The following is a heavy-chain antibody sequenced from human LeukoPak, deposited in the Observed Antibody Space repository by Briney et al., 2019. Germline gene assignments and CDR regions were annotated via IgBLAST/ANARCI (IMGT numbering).Heavy chain of an antibody. J-gene: IGHJ4*02. CDR3: ARLRMGMGSVDY. CDR2: IYHSGST. D-gene: IGHD7-27*01. Sequence: PSETLSLTCAVSGYSISSGYSWGCIRQPPGKGLEWIGSIYHSGSTYYNPSLNSRVTIAVDTSKNQFSLKLSSVTAADTAVYYCARLRMGMGSVDYWGQGTLVTVSS. V-gene: IGHV4-38-2*01. CDR1: GYSISSGYS.